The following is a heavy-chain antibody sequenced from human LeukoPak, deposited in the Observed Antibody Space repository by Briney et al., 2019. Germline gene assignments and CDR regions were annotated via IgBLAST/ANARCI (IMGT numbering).Heavy chain of an antibody. CDR1: GGSMKVYY. CDR2: INDNGHS. V-gene: IGHV4-59*12. J-gene: IGHJ4*02. CDR3: ARESADYVRGSFSEY. Sequence: SETLSLTCSVSGGSMKVYYWSWIRQPPGKGLVWSAYINDNGHSGYNPALESRVTISVDTSKNHFSLRLRSVTAADTAVYFCARESADYVRGSFSEYWGQGILVTVSS. D-gene: IGHD3-16*01.